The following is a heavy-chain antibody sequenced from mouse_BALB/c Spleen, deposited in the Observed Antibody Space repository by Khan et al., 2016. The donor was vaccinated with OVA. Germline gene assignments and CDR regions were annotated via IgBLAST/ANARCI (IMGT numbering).Heavy chain of an antibody. CDR1: GFSLSRYN. D-gene: IGHD2-14*01. CDR3: ARAYYRSDGYYAMDY. CDR2: IWGGGGT. V-gene: IGHV2-6-4*01. J-gene: IGHJ4*01. Sequence: QVQLKESGPGLVAPSQSLSITCTVSGFSLSRYNIHWVRQPPGKGLEWLGMIWGGGGTDYNSTLKSRLSISKDNSKSQVFLNMNSLQTDDSAMYYCARAYYRSDGYYAMDYWGQGTSVTVSS.